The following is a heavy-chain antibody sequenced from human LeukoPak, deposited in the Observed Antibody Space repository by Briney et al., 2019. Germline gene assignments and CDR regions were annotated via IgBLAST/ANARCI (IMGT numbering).Heavy chain of an antibody. D-gene: IGHD5-12*01. CDR1: GYTLTELS. CDR3: ATHHKYSGYGEYYYGMDV. Sequence: ASVKVSCKVSGYTLTELSMHWVRQAPGKGLEWMGGFDPEDGETIHAQKFQGRVTMTEDTSTDTAYMELSSLRSEDTAVYYCATHHKYSGYGEYYYGMDVWGQGTTVTVSS. CDR2: FDPEDGET. V-gene: IGHV1-24*01. J-gene: IGHJ6*02.